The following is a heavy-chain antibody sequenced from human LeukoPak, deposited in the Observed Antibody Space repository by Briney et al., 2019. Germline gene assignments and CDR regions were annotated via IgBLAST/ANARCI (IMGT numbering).Heavy chain of an antibody. CDR1: GGSISSGDYY. V-gene: IGHV4-30-4*01. J-gene: IGHJ4*02. CDR3: ASEGYCSSTSCPLDY. CDR2: IYYSGST. D-gene: IGHD2-2*01. Sequence: PSQTLSLTCTVSGGSISSGDYYWSWIRQPPGNGLEWIGYIYYSGSTYYNPSLKSRVTISVDTSKNQFSLKLSSVTAADTAVYYCASEGYCSSTSCPLDYWGQGTLVTVSS.